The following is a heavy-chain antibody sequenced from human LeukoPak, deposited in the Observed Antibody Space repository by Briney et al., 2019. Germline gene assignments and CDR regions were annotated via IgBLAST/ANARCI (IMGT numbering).Heavy chain of an antibody. CDR2: ISAYNGNT. V-gene: IGHV1-18*01. D-gene: IGHD6-6*01. CDR3: ARVRIAARPWYYYMDV. CDR1: GYTFTSYG. J-gene: IGHJ6*03. Sequence: GASVKVSCKASGYTFTSYGISWVRQAPGQGLEWMGWISAYNGNTNYAQKLQGRVTMTTDTSTSTAYMELRSLRSDDTAVYYCARVRIAARPWYYYMDVWGKGTTVTVS.